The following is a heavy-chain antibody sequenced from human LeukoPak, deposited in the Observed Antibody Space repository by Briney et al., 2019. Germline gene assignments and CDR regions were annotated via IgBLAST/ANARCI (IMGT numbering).Heavy chain of an antibody. J-gene: IGHJ4*02. V-gene: IGHV3-23*01. CDR1: GFTFSSYA. Sequence: GGSLRLSCAASGFTFSSYAMSWVRQAPGKGLEWVSAISGSGGSTYYADSVKGRFTISRDNSKNTLYLQMNSLRAEDTAVYYCASSLGDYGYFDYWGQGTLVTVSS. D-gene: IGHD4-17*01. CDR2: ISGSGGST. CDR3: ASSLGDYGYFDY.